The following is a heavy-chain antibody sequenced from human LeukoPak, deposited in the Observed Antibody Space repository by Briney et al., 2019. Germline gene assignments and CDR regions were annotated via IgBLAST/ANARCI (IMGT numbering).Heavy chain of an antibody. CDR2: VYYTGST. J-gene: IGHJ4*02. CDR1: GGSISSNSYY. CDR3: ARGGRGNNWNYVLDY. V-gene: IGHV4-39*07. D-gene: IGHD1-7*01. Sequence: SETLSLTCTVSGGSISSNSYYWGWIRQPPGKGLEWVGTVYYTGSTYYNPSLKSRVTISVDTSKNQFSLKLNSVTAADTAVYYCARGGRGNNWNYVLDYWGQGTLVTVSS.